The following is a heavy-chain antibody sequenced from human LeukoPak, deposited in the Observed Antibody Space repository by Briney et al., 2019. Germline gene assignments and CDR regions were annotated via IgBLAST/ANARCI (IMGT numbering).Heavy chain of an antibody. J-gene: IGHJ5*02. Sequence: SETLSLTCAVYGGSFSGYYWSWIRQPPGKGVEWIGEINHSGSTNYNSSLKRRVTISVDTSKNQFSLKLSSVTAADTAVYYCARTDSSGYYSRWGEAGKDNWFDPWGQGTLVTVSS. CDR1: GGSFSGYY. D-gene: IGHD3-22*01. CDR2: INHSGST. CDR3: ARTDSSGYYSRWGEAGKDNWFDP. V-gene: IGHV4-34*01.